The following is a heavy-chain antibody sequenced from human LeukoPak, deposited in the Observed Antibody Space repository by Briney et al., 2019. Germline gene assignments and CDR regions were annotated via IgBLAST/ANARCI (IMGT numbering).Heavy chain of an antibody. CDR1: GYTFTNYA. V-gene: IGHV7-4-1*02. CDR3: ARLYWYYYDNGPGGSDAFDF. Sequence: GASVKVSCNTSGYTFTNYAMNWVRQAPGQGLEWMGWINTNTGNPTYAQDFTGRFVFSLDTSVSTAYLQISSLKAEDTAVYYCARLYWYYYDNGPGGSDAFDFWGQGTMVTVSS. CDR2: INTNTGNP. J-gene: IGHJ3*01. D-gene: IGHD3-22*01.